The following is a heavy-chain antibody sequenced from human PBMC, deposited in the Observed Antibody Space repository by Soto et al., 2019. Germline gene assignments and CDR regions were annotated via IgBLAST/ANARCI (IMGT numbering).Heavy chain of an antibody. CDR2: TSGSGGDT. J-gene: IGHJ3*01. Sequence: QLFESGGGLVQPGGSLRLSCVASGFSFGRYAMTWVRQAPGKGLEWVSGTSGSGGDTYYADSVKGRFTISRDNPKNTLYLQMNSLRVEDTAVFYCAKIYGFWSRHHDSFDVWGQGTLVTVSS. CDR1: GFSFGRYA. D-gene: IGHD3-3*01. CDR3: AKIYGFWSRHHDSFDV. V-gene: IGHV3-23*01.